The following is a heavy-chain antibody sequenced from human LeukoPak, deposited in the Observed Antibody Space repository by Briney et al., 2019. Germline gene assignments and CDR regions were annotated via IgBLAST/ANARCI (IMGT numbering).Heavy chain of an antibody. D-gene: IGHD3-22*01. Sequence: GGSLRLSCAASGFNFSDYYMSWIRQAPGKGLEWVSYISSTGSTIYYADSVKGRFTISRDNAKNTLYLQMNSLRAEDTAVYYCARGEIDYYESGGYESFDYWGQGALVTVSS. CDR3: ARGEIDYYESGGYESFDY. V-gene: IGHV3-11*04. J-gene: IGHJ4*02. CDR2: ISSTGSTI. CDR1: GFNFSDYY.